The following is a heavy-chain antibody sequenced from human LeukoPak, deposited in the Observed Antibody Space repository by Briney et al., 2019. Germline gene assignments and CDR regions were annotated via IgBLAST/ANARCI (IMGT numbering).Heavy chain of an antibody. V-gene: IGHV4-39*01. CDR2: IYDSGNT. CDR3: ARHYGP. Sequence: SETLSLTCTVSGGSIRSSYYYWGWLRQPPGKGLEWIGSIYDSGNTYYNPSLKSRVTVSVDTSKNKFSLKLNSVTAADTAVDYCARHYGPWGQGTLVTVSS. D-gene: IGHD3-10*01. J-gene: IGHJ5*02. CDR1: GGSIRSSYYY.